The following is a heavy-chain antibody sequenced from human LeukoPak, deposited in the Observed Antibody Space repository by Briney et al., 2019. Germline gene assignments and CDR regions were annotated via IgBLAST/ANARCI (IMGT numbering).Heavy chain of an antibody. CDR2: INAYNGNT. V-gene: IGHV1-18*01. J-gene: IGHJ4*02. D-gene: IGHD2-2*01. CDR1: GHTFTGNG. CDR3: ARAGYCSGAACYAEGIDY. Sequence: GASVKVSCKASGHTFTGNGITWVRQAPGQGLEWMGWINAYNGNTVYAQMFEGRVTLITDTSTTTAYMELTNLRSDDTAIYYCARAGYCSGAACYAEGIDYWGQGTLVTVSS.